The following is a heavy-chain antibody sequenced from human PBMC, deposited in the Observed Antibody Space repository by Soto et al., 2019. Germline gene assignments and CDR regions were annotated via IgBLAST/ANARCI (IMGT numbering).Heavy chain of an antibody. V-gene: IGHV4-28*01. J-gene: IGHJ4*02. CDR1: GYSISSSNW. Sequence: QVQLQESGPGLVKPSDTLSLTCAVSGYSISSSNWWGWIRQPPGKGLEWIGYIYYIGTTYYNPSLKSRVTLSVDTSMNQFSLKLTSVTAVDTAVYYCARREIQGPIDYWGQGTLVTVSS. CDR3: ARREIQGPIDY. D-gene: IGHD1-26*01. CDR2: IYYIGTT.